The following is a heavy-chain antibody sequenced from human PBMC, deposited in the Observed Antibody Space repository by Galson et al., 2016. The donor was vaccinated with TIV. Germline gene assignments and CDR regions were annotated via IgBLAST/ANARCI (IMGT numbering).Heavy chain of an antibody. CDR2: ISGSGLST. J-gene: IGHJ3*02. V-gene: IGHV3-23*01. CDR1: GFTSSNFF. D-gene: IGHD3-22*01. Sequence: SLRLSCAASGFTSSNFFMYWVRQAPGKGLEWVSSISGSGLSTYYADSVRGRFTIARDKSQNTINLQMNSLRAEDTAIYYCAKDKSTMIVGSGAFGNWGQGTVVTVSS. CDR3: AKDKSTMIVGSGAFGN.